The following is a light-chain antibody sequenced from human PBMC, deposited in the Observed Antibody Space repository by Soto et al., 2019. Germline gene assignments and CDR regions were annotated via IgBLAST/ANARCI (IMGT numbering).Light chain of an antibody. CDR1: SSDVGNYKL. J-gene: IGLJ1*01. CDR2: EVS. CDR3: CSHAGSSTYV. V-gene: IGLV2-23*02. Sequence: QSAPTQPSSLSCSPGQSITISCTRTSSDVGNYKLVSLYQQHPGKAPKLMIYEVSKRPSGVSNRFSGSKSGNTASLTISGLQAEDEADYYCCSHAGSSTYVFGTGTKVTVL.